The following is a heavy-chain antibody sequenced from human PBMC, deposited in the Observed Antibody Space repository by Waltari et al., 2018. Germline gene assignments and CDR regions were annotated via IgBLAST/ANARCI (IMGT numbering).Heavy chain of an antibody. V-gene: IGHV1-69*01. J-gene: IGHJ2*01. CDR1: GGTFSSYA. D-gene: IGHD2-2*01. Sequence: QVQLVQSGAEVKKPGSSVKVSCKASGGTFSSYAISWVRQAPGQGLEWMGGTSPILGKAKDAQKFQSRVPITADESTSTAYMELSSLRSEDTAVYYCARSAIVVVPAAIDYWYFDLWGRGTLVTVSS. CDR3: ARSAIVVVPAAIDYWYFDL. CDR2: TSPILGKA.